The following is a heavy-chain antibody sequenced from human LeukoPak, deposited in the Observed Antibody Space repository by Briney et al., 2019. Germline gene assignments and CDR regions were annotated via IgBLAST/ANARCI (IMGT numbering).Heavy chain of an antibody. J-gene: IGHJ4*02. V-gene: IGHV3-21*01. D-gene: IGHD3-22*01. CDR2: ISSSSSYI. Sequence: PGGSLRLSCAASGFTFSSYSMTWVRQAPGKGLEWVSSISSSSSYIYYADSVKGRFTISRDNAKNSLYLQMNSLRAEDTAVYYCARAGYDSSGYYDYWGQGTLVTVSS. CDR3: ARAGYDSSGYYDY. CDR1: GFTFSSYS.